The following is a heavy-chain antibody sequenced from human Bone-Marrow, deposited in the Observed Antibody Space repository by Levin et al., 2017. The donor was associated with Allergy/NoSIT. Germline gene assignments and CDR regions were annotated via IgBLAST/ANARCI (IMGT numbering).Heavy chain of an antibody. J-gene: IGHJ3*02. V-gene: IGHV3-23*01. CDR2: ISGSGGST. CDR3: AKDLPYYDSSGYYYGLPGI. Sequence: SCAASGFTFSSYAMSWVRQAPGKGLEWVSAISGSGGSTYYADSVKGRFTISRDNSKNTLYLQMNSLRAEDTAVYYCAKDLPYYDSSGYYYGLPGIWGQGTMVTVSS. CDR1: GFTFSSYA. D-gene: IGHD3-22*01.